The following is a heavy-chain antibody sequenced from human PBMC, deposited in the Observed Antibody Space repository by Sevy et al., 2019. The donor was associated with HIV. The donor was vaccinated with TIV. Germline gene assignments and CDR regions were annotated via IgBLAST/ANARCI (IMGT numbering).Heavy chain of an antibody. Sequence: GGSLRFSCTTSGFTFDDYAMSWFRQAPGKGLEWVAFITRNSYEAYGGTTDYGASVKGRFIISRDDSKSIAYLQMNSLKTEDTAVSYCTRGLATADTPEYYFDYWGQGTLVTVSS. CDR3: TRGLATADTPEYYFDY. CDR2: ITRNSYEAYGGTT. CDR1: GFTFDDYA. D-gene: IGHD5-12*01. V-gene: IGHV3-49*03. J-gene: IGHJ4*02.